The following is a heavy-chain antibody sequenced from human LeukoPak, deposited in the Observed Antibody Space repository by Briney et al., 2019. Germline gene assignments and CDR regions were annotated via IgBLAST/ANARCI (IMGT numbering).Heavy chain of an antibody. J-gene: IGHJ3*02. V-gene: IGHV4-4*02. Sequence: PSETLSLTCTVSGGSISSSNWWSWVRQPPGKGLEWIGEIYHSGSTNYNPSLKSRVTISVDKSKNQFSLKLSSVTAADTAVYYCARSLHDYGDFADAFDIWGQGTMVTVSS. CDR1: GGSISSSNW. D-gene: IGHD4-17*01. CDR2: IYHSGST. CDR3: ARSLHDYGDFADAFDI.